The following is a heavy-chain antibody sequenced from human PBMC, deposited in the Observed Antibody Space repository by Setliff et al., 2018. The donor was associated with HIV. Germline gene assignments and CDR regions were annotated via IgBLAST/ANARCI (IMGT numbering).Heavy chain of an antibody. CDR1: DDSISSSY. Sequence: SETLSLTCTVSDDSISSSYWSWIRQSAGKGLEWVGRIYTGGRTNYNPSLKGRVTMSVDTSKNQFSLNLSSVTAADTAVYYCARDRMPMASWVPDKWGQGTLVTVSS. CDR3: ARDRMPMASWVPDK. D-gene: IGHD2-2*01. V-gene: IGHV4-4*07. J-gene: IGHJ4*02. CDR2: IYTGGRT.